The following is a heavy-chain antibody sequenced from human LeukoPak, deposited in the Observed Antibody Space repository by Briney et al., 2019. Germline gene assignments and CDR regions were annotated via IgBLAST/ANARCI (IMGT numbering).Heavy chain of an antibody. J-gene: IGHJ4*02. V-gene: IGHV4-59*01. Sequence: PSETLSLTCTVSGVSISSYYWSWIRQPLGKGLEWIGYIYYSGSSNHNPSLKRRVTLSVDTPKNQLPLNLTSVTAADTAVYYCAGRERLDWILYWGQGTLVTVSS. D-gene: IGHD3-9*01. CDR3: AGRERLDWILY. CDR2: IYYSGSS. CDR1: GVSISSYY.